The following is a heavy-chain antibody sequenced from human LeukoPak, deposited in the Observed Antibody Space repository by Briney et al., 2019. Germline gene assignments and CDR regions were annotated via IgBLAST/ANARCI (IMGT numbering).Heavy chain of an antibody. CDR3: AKDIDGWDSSGHDY. CDR1: GFTFSSYA. Sequence: PGGSLRLSCAASGFTFSSYAMSWVRQAPGKGLEWVSAISGSGGSTYYADSVKGRFTISRDNAKNSLYLQMNSLRAEDTALYYCAKDIDGWDSSGHDYWGQGTLVTVSS. CDR2: ISGSGGST. V-gene: IGHV3-23*01. J-gene: IGHJ4*02. D-gene: IGHD6-19*01.